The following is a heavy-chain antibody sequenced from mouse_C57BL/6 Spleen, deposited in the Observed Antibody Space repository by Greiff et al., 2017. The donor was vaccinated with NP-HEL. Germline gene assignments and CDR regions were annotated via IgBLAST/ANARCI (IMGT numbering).Heavy chain of an antibody. J-gene: IGHJ1*03. CDR2: IYPSDSET. CDR1: GYTFTSYW. D-gene: IGHD2-10*01. Sequence: FQLQQPGAELVRPGSSVKLSCKASGYTFTSYWMDWVKQRPGQGLEWIGNIYPSDSETHYNQKFKDKATLTVDKSSSTAYMQLSSLTSEDSAVYYCARAPTPGYFDVWGTGTTVTVSS. V-gene: IGHV1-61*01. CDR3: ARAPTPGYFDV.